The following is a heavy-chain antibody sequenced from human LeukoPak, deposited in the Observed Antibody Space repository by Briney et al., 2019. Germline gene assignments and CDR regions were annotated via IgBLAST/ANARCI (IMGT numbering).Heavy chain of an antibody. V-gene: IGHV3-23*01. CDR1: GFTFSSYG. D-gene: IGHD2-15*01. CDR2: ISDYGGST. Sequence: GGSLRLSCAASGFTFSSYGMSWVRQAPGKGLEWVSAISDYGGSTYNADSAKGRFTISRDNSKNTLDLQMNSLRAEDTAVYYCAKGGGSGGSCYMGCYFDYWGQGTLVTVSS. CDR3: AKGGGSGGSCYMGCYFDY. J-gene: IGHJ4*02.